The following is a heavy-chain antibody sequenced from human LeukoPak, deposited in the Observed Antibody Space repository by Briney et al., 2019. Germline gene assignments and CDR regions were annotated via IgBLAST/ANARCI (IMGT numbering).Heavy chain of an antibody. CDR2: IIPIFGTA. D-gene: IGHD5-24*01. J-gene: IGHJ6*03. CDR1: GGTFSSYA. Sequence: SVKVSCKASGGTFSSYAISWVRQAPGQGLEWMGGIIPIFGTANYAQKFQGRVTITADESTSTAYMELSSLGSEDTAVYYCARGEFRDGYNCGYYYYMDVWGKGTTVTVSS. CDR3: ARGEFRDGYNCGYYYYMDV. V-gene: IGHV1-69*13.